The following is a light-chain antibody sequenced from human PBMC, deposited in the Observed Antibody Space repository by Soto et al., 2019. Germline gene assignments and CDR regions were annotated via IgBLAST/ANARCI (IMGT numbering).Light chain of an antibody. Sequence: EIVLTQSPGTLSLSPGERGTLSCRASQTVGSSYLAWYQQIHGQAPRLLIYGASSRATGIPDRFSGSGSGTDFTLTISRLEPEDFAVYYCQQYGSSRTFGQGTKVDIK. CDR1: QTVGSSY. J-gene: IGKJ1*01. CDR3: QQYGSSRT. V-gene: IGKV3-20*01. CDR2: GAS.